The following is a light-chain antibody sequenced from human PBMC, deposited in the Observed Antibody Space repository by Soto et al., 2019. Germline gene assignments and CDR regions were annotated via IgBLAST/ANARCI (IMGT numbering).Light chain of an antibody. CDR1: QSLLHSNGYNY. Sequence: DIVMTQSPLALPLTPWDPSSISCKSSQSLLHSNGYNYLNWYLQKPGQSPQLLIYLGSNRASGVPDRFSGSGSGTDFTLTISRVEAEDFGVYYCMQSLQTPITFGQGTRLEIK. V-gene: IGKV2-28*01. CDR3: MQSLQTPIT. CDR2: LGS. J-gene: IGKJ5*01.